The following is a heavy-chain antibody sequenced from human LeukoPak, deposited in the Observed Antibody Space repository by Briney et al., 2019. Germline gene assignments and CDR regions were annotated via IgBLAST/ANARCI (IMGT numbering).Heavy chain of an antibody. CDR3: ARAARITIFGVAPGDPYYYYYMDV. V-gene: IGHV4-4*02. D-gene: IGHD3-3*01. Sequence: SGTLSLTCAVSGGSISSSNWWRWVRQPPGKGLEWIGEIYHSRSTNYNPSLKSRVTISVDKSKNQFSLKLSSVTAADTAVYYCARAARITIFGVAPGDPYYYYYMDVWGKGTTVTVSS. CDR1: GGSISSSNW. CDR2: IYHSRST. J-gene: IGHJ6*03.